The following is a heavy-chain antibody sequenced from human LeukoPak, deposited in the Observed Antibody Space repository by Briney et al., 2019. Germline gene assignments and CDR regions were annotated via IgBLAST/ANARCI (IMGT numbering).Heavy chain of an antibody. J-gene: IGHJ4*02. D-gene: IGHD3-3*01. CDR2: ISAYNGNT. V-gene: IGHV1-18*01. CDR3: ARGSGYYDFWSGYPTLFDY. Sequence: GASVKVSCKASGYTFTSYGISWVRQAPGQGLEWMGWISAYNGNTNYAQKLQGRVTMTTDTSTSTAYMELRSLRSDDTAVYYCARGSGYYDFWSGYPTLFDYWGQGTLVTVSS. CDR1: GYTFTSYG.